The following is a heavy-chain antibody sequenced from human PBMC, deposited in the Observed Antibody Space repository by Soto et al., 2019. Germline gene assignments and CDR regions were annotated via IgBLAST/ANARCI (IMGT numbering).Heavy chain of an antibody. CDR3: AKDPRCSSTSCPISCYCYGMDV. Sequence: PVGSLRLSCAASGFTFSSYAMSWVRQAPGKGLEWVSAIRGSGGSTYYADSVKGRFTISRDNSKNTLYLQMNSLRAEDTAVYYCAKDPRCSSTSCPISCYCYGMDVWGQGTTVTVSS. CDR1: GFTFSSYA. CDR2: IRGSGGST. J-gene: IGHJ6*02. V-gene: IGHV3-23*01. D-gene: IGHD2-2*01.